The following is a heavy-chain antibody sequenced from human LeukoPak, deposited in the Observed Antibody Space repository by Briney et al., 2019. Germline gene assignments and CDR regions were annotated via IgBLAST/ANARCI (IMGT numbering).Heavy chain of an antibody. D-gene: IGHD3-22*01. J-gene: IGHJ4*02. CDR3: ARGRDYYDSSGPFGGYFDY. V-gene: IGHV4-34*01. CDR1: GGSISSYS. Sequence: SETLSLTCTVSGGSISSYSWSWIRQPPGKGLEWIGEINHSGSTNYNPSLKSRVTISVDTSKNQFSLKLSSVTAADTAVYYCARGRDYYDSSGPFGGYFDYWGQGTLVTVSS. CDR2: INHSGST.